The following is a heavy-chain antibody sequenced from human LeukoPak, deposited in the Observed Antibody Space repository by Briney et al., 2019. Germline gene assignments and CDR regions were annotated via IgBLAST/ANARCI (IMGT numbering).Heavy chain of an antibody. Sequence: ASVKVSCKASGGTFSSYAISWVRQAPGQGLEWMGGFDPEDGETIYAQKFQGRVTMTEDTSTDTAYMELSSLRSEDTAVYYCAKEMDSSGYYRDYWGQGTLVTVSS. CDR3: AKEMDSSGYYRDY. CDR1: GGTFSSYA. CDR2: FDPEDGET. D-gene: IGHD3-22*01. J-gene: IGHJ4*02. V-gene: IGHV1-24*01.